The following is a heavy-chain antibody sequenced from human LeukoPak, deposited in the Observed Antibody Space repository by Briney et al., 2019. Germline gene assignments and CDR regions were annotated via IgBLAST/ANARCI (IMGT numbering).Heavy chain of an antibody. CDR2: VCYGGIT. D-gene: IGHD4-17*01. CDR1: GGSISTYY. V-gene: IGHV4-59*01. Sequence: PSETLSLTCTVPGGSISTYYWSWLRQPPGKGLEWIGYVCYGGITHYNPSLKSRVTITLDTSKNHFSLKLTSVTAADTAVYYCARAGGDRFDYWGQGSLVTVSS. CDR3: ARAGGDRFDY. J-gene: IGHJ4*02.